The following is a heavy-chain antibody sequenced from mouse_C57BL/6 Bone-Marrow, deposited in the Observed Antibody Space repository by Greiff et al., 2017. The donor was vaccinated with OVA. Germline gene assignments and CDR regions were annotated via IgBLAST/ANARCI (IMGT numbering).Heavy chain of an antibody. V-gene: IGHV5-17*01. J-gene: IGHJ2*01. CDR1: GFTFSDHG. CDR2: ISSGSSTI. CDR3: ARPSELGNFDY. D-gene: IGHD4-1*01. Sequence: EVHLVESGGGLVKPGGSLKLSCAASGFTFSDHGMHWVRQAPEKGLEWVAYISSGSSTIYYADTVKGRFTISRDNAKNTLFLQMTSLRSEDTAMYYCARPSELGNFDYWVQGTTLTVSS.